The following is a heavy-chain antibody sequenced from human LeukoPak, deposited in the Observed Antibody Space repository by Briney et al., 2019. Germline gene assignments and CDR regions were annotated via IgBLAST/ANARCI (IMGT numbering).Heavy chain of an antibody. CDR3: AKGLGGI. CDR2: ISWNSGSI. Sequence: GGSLRPSCAASGFTFDDYAMHWVRQAPGKGLEWVSGISWNSGSIGYADSVKGRFTTSRDNAKNSLYLQMNSLRAEDTALYYCAKGLGGIWGQGTMVTVSS. J-gene: IGHJ3*02. D-gene: IGHD6-6*01. CDR1: GFTFDDYA. V-gene: IGHV3-9*01.